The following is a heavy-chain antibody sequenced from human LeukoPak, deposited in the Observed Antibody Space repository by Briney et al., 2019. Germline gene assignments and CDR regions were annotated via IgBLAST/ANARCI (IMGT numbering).Heavy chain of an antibody. CDR2: IYYSGST. D-gene: IGHD3-22*01. V-gene: IGHV4-59*01. CDR1: GGSISSYY. Sequence: ETLSLTCPVSGGSISSYYWSWIRQPPGKGLEWNGYIYYSGSTNYNPSLKSRVTISVDTSKNQFSLKLSSVTAADTAVYYCASLPFSSGYYYGAFDIWGQGTMVTVSS. CDR3: ASLPFSSGYYYGAFDI. J-gene: IGHJ3*02.